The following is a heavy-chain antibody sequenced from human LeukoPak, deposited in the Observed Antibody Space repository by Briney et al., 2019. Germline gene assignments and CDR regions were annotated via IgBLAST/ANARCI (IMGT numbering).Heavy chain of an antibody. J-gene: IGHJ4*02. CDR1: GFTFNLYS. V-gene: IGHV3-64D*08. Sequence: GGSLRLSCLASGFTFNLYSMHWVRQAPGKGLEFVSVISSDGVYTYYAYSVKGRFTISRDNSKNTVYLQMSSLGADDTAVYYCAKVLDYGDGGTCYNSGMDSWGQGTLVTVSS. CDR2: ISSDGVYT. CDR3: AKVLDYGDGGTCYNSGMDS. D-gene: IGHD2-15*01.